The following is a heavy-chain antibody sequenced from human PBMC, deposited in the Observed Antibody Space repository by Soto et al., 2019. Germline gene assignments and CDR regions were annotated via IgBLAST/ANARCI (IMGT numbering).Heavy chain of an antibody. D-gene: IGHD2-2*01. CDR3: AKDRVIQLLPIWPDP. Sequence: GGSLRLSCVASGFSFSNYGMHWVRQAPGKGLEWVAFVSRDGNNKYYAESVKGRFTISRDNSKNTLFLQVDRLTVDDTAVYYCAKDRVIQLLPIWPDPWGQGTLVTVSS. CDR1: GFSFSNYG. V-gene: IGHV3-30*18. CDR2: VSRDGNNK. J-gene: IGHJ5*02.